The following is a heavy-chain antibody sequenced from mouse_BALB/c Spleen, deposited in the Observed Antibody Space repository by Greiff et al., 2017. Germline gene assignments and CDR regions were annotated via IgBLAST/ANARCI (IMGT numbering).Heavy chain of an antibody. V-gene: IGHV5-6-5*01. CDR1: GFTFSSYA. CDR2: ISSGGST. J-gene: IGHJ4*01. D-gene: IGHD2-4*01. CDR3: ARERPPYDYDWAYAMDY. Sequence: EVHLVESGGGLVKPGGSLKLSCAASGFTFSSYAMSWVRQTPEKRLEWVASISSGGSTYYPDSVKGRFTISRDNARNILYLQMSSLRSEDTAMYYCARERPPYDYDWAYAMDYWGQGTSVTVSS.